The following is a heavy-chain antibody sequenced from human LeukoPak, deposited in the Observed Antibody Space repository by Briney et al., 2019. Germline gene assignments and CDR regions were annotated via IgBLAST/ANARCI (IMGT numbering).Heavy chain of an antibody. CDR1: GFTFSTYT. V-gene: IGHV3-30*04. J-gene: IGHJ4*02. CDR3: ARITSFYYFDY. Sequence: GGSLRLSCAASGFTFSTYTMYWVHQAPGKGLEWVAVISHDGNDKYYADSVKGRFTISRDNSKNTLFLQMNSLSDDDTAVYSCARITSFYYFDYWGQGTLVTVSS. D-gene: IGHD1-20*01. CDR2: ISHDGNDK.